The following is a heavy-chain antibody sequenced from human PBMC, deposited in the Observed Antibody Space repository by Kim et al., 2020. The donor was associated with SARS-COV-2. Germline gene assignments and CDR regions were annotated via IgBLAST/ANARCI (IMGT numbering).Heavy chain of an antibody. J-gene: IGHJ6*02. CDR3: ARDNIVVVVAATLVGGMDV. Sequence: GGSLRLSCAASGFTFSSYAMSWVRQAPGKGLEWVSAISGSGGSTYYADSVKGRFTISRDNSKNTLYLQMNSLRAEDTAVYYCARDNIVVVVAATLVGGMDVWGQGATVTVSS. V-gene: IGHV3-23*01. CDR2: ISGSGGST. D-gene: IGHD2-15*01. CDR1: GFTFSSYA.